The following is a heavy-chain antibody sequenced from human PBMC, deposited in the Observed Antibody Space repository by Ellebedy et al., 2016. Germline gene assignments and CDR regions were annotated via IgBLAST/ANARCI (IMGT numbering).Heavy chain of an antibody. CDR3: ARDPLIDSGSYRSFDY. CDR2: INHSGST. CDR1: GGSFSGYY. D-gene: IGHD1-26*01. Sequence: SETLSLXXAVYGGSFSGYYWSWIRQPPGKGLEWIGEINHSGSTNYNPSLKSRVTISVDTSKNQFSLKLSSVTAADTAVYYCARDPLIDSGSYRSFDYWGQGTLVTVSS. J-gene: IGHJ4*02. V-gene: IGHV4-34*01.